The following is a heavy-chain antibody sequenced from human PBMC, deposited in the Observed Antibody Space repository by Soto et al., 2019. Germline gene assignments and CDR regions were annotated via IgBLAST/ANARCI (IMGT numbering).Heavy chain of an antibody. CDR3: ARLIGYGDNFDY. D-gene: IGHD4-17*01. CDR2: INAGNGNT. CDR1: GYTFTSYA. Sequence: GASVKVSCKASGYTFTSYAMHWVRQAPGQRLEWMGWINAGNGNTKYSQKLQGRVTITRDTSASTAYMELSSLRSEDTAVYYCARLIGYGDNFDYWGQGTLVTVSS. V-gene: IGHV1-3*01. J-gene: IGHJ4*02.